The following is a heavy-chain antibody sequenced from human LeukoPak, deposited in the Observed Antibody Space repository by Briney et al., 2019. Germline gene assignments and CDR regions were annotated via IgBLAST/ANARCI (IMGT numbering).Heavy chain of an antibody. V-gene: IGHV1-46*01. J-gene: IGHJ4*02. CDR1: GYTFTSHY. D-gene: IGHD1-14*01. CDR2: INPNGGST. CDR3: VRGTGTSFGYFDY. Sequence: ASVKVSCKASGYTFTSHYIHWVRQAPGQGLEWMGIINPNGGSTGYAQKFQGRVTLTRDTSTSTVYMELSSLRSEDTAVYYCVRGTGTSFGYFDYWGQGTLVTVS.